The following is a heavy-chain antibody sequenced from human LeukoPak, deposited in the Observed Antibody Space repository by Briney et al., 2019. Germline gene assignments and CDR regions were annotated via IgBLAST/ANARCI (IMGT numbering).Heavy chain of an antibody. CDR2: MNPNSGNT. CDR3: ARVGYGDDTFDY. J-gene: IGHJ4*02. Sequence: GASVKVSCKASGYTFTSYDINWVRQATGQGLEWMGWMNPNSGNTGYAQKFQGRVTITRHTSISTAYMELSSLRSEDTAVYYCARVGYGDDTFDYWGQGTLVTVSS. V-gene: IGHV1-8*03. CDR1: GYTFTSYD. D-gene: IGHD4-17*01.